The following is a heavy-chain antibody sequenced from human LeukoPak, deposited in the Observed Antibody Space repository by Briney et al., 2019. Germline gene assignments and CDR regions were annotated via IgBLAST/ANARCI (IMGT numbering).Heavy chain of an antibody. CDR3: ARDPVPTYCSNTSCYFHNWFDP. V-gene: IGHV1-2*02. J-gene: IGHJ5*02. CDR1: GYTFTGYY. D-gene: IGHD2-2*01. CDR2: INPNSGGT. Sequence: ASVKVSCKASGYTFTGYYMHWVRQAPGQGLEWMGWINPNSGGTNYAQKFQGRVTMTRDTSISTAYMELSRLRSDDTAVYYCARDPVPTYCSNTSCYFHNWFDPWGQGTLVTVSS.